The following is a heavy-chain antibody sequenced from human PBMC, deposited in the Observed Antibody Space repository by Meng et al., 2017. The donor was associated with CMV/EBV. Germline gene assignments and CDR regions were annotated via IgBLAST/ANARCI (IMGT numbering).Heavy chain of an antibody. J-gene: IGHJ4*02. V-gene: IGHV3-9*01. CDR3: ARQYYDILTGYYNVIGVFDY. Sequence: SLKISCAASGFTFDDYAMHWVRQAPGKGLEWVSGISWNSGSIGYVDSVKGRFTISRDNAKNSLYLQMNSLRAEDTAVYYCARQYYDILTGYYNVIGVFDYWGQGTLVTVSS. CDR2: ISWNSGSI. D-gene: IGHD3-9*01. CDR1: GFTFDDYA.